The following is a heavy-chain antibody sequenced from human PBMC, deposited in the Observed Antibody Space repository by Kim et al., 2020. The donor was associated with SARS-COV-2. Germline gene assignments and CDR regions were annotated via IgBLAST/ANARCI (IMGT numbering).Heavy chain of an antibody. D-gene: IGHD3-3*01. CDR3: ARGGYDFWSGYYGNGYFDY. Sequence: SQTLSLTCAISGDSVSSNSAAWNWIRQSPSRGLEWLGRTYYRSKWYNDYAVSVKSRITINPDTSKNQFSLQLNSVTPEDTAVYYCARGGYDFWSGYYGNGYFDYWGQGTLVTVSS. CDR2: TYYRSKWYN. V-gene: IGHV6-1*01. J-gene: IGHJ4*02. CDR1: GDSVSSNSAA.